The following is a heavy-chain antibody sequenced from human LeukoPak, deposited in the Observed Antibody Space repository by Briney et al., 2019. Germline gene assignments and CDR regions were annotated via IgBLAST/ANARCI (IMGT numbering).Heavy chain of an antibody. CDR2: IYSGGST. J-gene: IGHJ4*02. Sequence: GGSLRLSCAASGFTVSSNYMSWVRQATGKGLEWVSVIYSGGSTYYADSVKGRFTISRDNSKSTLYLQMNSLRAEDTAVYYCARDRYYYDSSGENLLDYWGQGTLVTVSS. D-gene: IGHD3-22*01. V-gene: IGHV3-66*01. CDR3: ARDRYYYDSSGENLLDY. CDR1: GFTVSSNY.